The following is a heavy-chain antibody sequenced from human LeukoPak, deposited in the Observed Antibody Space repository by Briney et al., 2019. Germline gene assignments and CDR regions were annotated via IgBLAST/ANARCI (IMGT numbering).Heavy chain of an antibody. CDR1: GFTFSNYW. V-gene: IGHV3-74*01. D-gene: IGHD2-15*01. Sequence: GGSLRLSCAASGFTFSNYWMHWVRQAPGKGLVWVSHINTDGSTSGYADSVKGRFTISRDDSKNTLYLQMNSLKTEDTGLYYCTTGGGCSGGTCYSIAYWGQGTLVTVSS. CDR3: TTGGGCSGGTCYSIAY. CDR2: INTDGSTS. J-gene: IGHJ4*02.